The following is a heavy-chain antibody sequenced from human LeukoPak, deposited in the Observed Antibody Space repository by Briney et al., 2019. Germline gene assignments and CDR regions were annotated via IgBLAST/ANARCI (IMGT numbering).Heavy chain of an antibody. J-gene: IGHJ3*02. Sequence: GGSLRLSCAASGFTFSSYGMSWVRQAPGKGLEWVSYITGSDGRTWYADSVKGRLTISRDNSKNTLYLQMNSLRAEDTAVYYCARDRRFPYHVFDIWGQGTLVTV. CDR3: ARDRRFPYHVFDI. D-gene: IGHD2-21*01. V-gene: IGHV3-23*01. CDR2: ITGSDGRT. CDR1: GFTFSSYG.